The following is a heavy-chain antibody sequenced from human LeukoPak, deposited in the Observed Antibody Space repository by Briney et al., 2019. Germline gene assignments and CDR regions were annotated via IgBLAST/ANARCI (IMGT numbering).Heavy chain of an antibody. CDR2: IKQDGSEK. V-gene: IGHV3-7*01. CDR3: ARDPNYYGSGSYSAPSYYYYMDV. Sequence: GGSLRLSCAASGFTFSSYWMSWVRQAPGKGLEWVANIKQDGSEKYYVDSVKGRFTISRDNAKNSLYLQMNSLRAEDTAVYYCARDPNYYGSGSYSAPSYYYYMDVWGKGTTVTISS. CDR1: GFTFSSYW. D-gene: IGHD3-10*01. J-gene: IGHJ6*03.